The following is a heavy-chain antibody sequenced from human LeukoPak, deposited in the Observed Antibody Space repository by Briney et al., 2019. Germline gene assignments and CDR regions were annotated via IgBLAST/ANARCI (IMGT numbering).Heavy chain of an antibody. CDR1: GDSINAYY. D-gene: IGHD6-13*01. V-gene: IGHV4-59*08. CDR2: IYFSGTT. CDR3: ARRRAEGGSNGHYNWFDP. J-gene: IGHJ5*02. Sequence: SETLSLTCTVSGDSINAYYWGWIRQPPGKGLEWIGYIYFSGTTKYNPSLESRVTISVDTSKNQFSLKLSSVTAADTAVYYCARRRAEGGSNGHYNWFDPWGQGILVTASS.